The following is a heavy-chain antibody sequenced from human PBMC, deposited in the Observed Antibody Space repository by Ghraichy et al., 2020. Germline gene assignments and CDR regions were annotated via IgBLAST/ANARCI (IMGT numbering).Heavy chain of an antibody. CDR3: VKDRLACGDCYGDFDY. CDR2: ISTNGGST. D-gene: IGHD2-21*02. J-gene: IGHJ4*02. CDR1: GFTLSSYA. Sequence: GESLNISCSASGFTLSSYAMHWVRQAPGKGLQYVSAISTNGGSTHYADSVKGRFTISRDNIKNTLYLQMSSLRTEDTAVYYCVKDRLACGDCYGDFDYWGQGTLVTVSS. V-gene: IGHV3-64D*09.